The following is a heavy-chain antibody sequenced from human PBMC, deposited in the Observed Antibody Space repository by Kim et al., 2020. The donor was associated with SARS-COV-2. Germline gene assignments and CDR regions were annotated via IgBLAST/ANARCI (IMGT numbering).Heavy chain of an antibody. Sequence: LKSRVTISVDKSKNQFSLKLSSVTAADTAVYYCARDPGITMVRGVGVRDYWGQGTLVTVSS. CDR3: ARDPGITMVRGVGVRDY. V-gene: IGHV4-4*02. D-gene: IGHD3-10*01. J-gene: IGHJ4*02.